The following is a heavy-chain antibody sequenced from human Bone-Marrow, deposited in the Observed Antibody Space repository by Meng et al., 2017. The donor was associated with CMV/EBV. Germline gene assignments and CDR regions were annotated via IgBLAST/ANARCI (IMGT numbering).Heavy chain of an antibody. V-gene: IGHV3-66*02. J-gene: IGHJ4*02. CDR3: ARDPGYFDY. CDR2: IYSGGST. Sequence: GESLKISCAASGFTVSSNYMSLVRQAPGKGLEWVSVIYSGGSTYYADSVKGRFTISRDNSKNTLYLQMNSLRAEDTAVYYCARDPGYFDYWGQGTLVTVSS. CDR1: GFTVSSNY. D-gene: IGHD3-10*01.